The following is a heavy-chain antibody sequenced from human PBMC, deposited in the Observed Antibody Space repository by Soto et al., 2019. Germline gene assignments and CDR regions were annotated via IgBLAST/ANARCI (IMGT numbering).Heavy chain of an antibody. J-gene: IGHJ6*03. D-gene: IGHD3-10*01. CDR1: GGSISSYY. CDR3: ARHGFFSPWDYYYYYYMDV. Sequence: SETLSLTCTVSGGSISSYYWSWIRQPPGKGLEWIGYIYYSGSTNYNPSLKSRVTISVDTSKNQFSLKLSSVTAADTAVYYCARHGFFSPWDYYYYYYMDVWGKGTTVTSP. CDR2: IYYSGST. V-gene: IGHV4-59*08.